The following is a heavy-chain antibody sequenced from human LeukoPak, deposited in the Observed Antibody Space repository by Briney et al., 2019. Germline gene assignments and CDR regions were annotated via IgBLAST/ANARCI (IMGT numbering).Heavy chain of an antibody. Sequence: ASVKVSCTASGYTFTSYDINWVRQATGQGLEWMGWMNPNSGNTGYAQKFQGRVTITRNTSISTAYMELSSVRSEDTAVYYCARGGYSSPWASERNWFDPWGQGTLVTVSS. CDR1: GYTFTSYD. CDR3: ARGGYSSPWASERNWFDP. V-gene: IGHV1-8*01. D-gene: IGHD6-13*01. J-gene: IGHJ5*02. CDR2: MNPNSGNT.